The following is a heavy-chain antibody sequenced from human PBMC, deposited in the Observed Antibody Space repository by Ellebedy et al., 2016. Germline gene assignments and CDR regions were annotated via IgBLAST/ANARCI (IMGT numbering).Heavy chain of an antibody. CDR1: GYTFTSYD. V-gene: IGHV1-8*01. J-gene: IGHJ4*02. D-gene: IGHD2-15*01. Sequence: ASVKVSXXASGYTFTSYDINWVRQATGQGLEWMGWMNPNSGNTGYAQKFQGRVTMTRNTSISTAYMELSSLRSEDTAVYYCARVVVVAATGDFDYWGQGTLVTVSS. CDR3: ARVVVVAATGDFDY. CDR2: MNPNSGNT.